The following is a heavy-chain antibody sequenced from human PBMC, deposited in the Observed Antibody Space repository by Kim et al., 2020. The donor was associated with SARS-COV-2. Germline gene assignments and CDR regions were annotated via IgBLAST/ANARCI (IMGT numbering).Heavy chain of an antibody. J-gene: IGHJ4*02. Sequence: SETLSLTCTVSGGSISSHYWSWIRQPPGKGPEWIGYMYYSGSTNYNPSLKSRVTISTDTSKNQFSLRLSSVTVADTAVYYCARSMLWFGEFDSWGQGTLV. V-gene: IGHV4-59*08. CDR3: ARSMLWFGEFDS. D-gene: IGHD3-10*01. CDR1: GGSISSHY. CDR2: MYYSGST.